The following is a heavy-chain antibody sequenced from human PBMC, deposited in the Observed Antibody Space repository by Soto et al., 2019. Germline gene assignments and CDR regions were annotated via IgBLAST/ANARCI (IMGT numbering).Heavy chain of an antibody. CDR3: ARGGGWTVDY. D-gene: IGHD2-15*01. J-gene: IGHJ4*02. CDR1: GGSISSGGYS. V-gene: IGHV4-30-2*01. Sequence: QLQLQESGSGLVKPSQTLSLTCAVSGGSISSGGYSWSWIRQPPGKGLEWIGYIYHSGSSYFNPSLESRVTISLDRSTNQFSLKLSSVTAADTAVYYCARGGGWTVDYWGQGTLVTVSS. CDR2: IYHSGSS.